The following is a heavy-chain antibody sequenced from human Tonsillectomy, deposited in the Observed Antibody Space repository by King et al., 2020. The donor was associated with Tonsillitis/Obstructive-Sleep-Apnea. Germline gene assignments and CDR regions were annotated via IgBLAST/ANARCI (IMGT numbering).Heavy chain of an antibody. J-gene: IGHJ6*03. CDR1: GFTFDKYA. Sequence: VQLVESGGGLVQPGRSLRLSCAASGFTFDKYAMYWVRHAPGKGLEWVSASNYNGGSIAYADSVQGRFIISRDNAKKSLYLQMNSLRAEDTALYYCAKHTRHDFWSGDSMDVWGKGTTVTVSS. D-gene: IGHD3-3*01. CDR2: SNYNGGSI. CDR3: AKHTRHDFWSGDSMDV. V-gene: IGHV3-9*01.